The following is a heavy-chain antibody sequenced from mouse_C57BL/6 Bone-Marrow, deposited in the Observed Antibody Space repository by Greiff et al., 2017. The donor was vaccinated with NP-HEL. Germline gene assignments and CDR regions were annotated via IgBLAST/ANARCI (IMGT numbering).Heavy chain of an antibody. D-gene: IGHD2-4*01. CDR1: GFDFSRYW. CDR3: AGDYDDAWFAY. V-gene: IGHV4-1*01. J-gene: IGHJ3*01. CDR2: INPDSSTI. Sequence: EVQLQESGGGLVQPGGSLKLSCAASGFDFSRYWMRWVRRAPGKGLEWIGEINPDSSTINYAPSLKDKFIISRDNAKNTLYLQMSKVRSEDTALYYCAGDYDDAWFAYWGQGTLVTVSA.